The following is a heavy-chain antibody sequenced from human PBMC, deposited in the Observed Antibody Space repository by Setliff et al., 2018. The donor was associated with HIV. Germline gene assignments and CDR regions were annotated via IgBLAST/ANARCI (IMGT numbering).Heavy chain of an antibody. CDR1: GGSVSSGGYY. D-gene: IGHD3-3*01. Sequence: SETLSLTCTVSGGSVSSGGYYWSWIRQHPGKGLECIGYIYYSGSTSYNPSLKSRVTISVDTSKNQFSLKLKSLTAADTAMYYCARGVWSGYYPDAFDIWGQGTMVTVSS. CDR2: IYYSGST. J-gene: IGHJ3*02. V-gene: IGHV4-31*03. CDR3: ARGVWSGYYPDAFDI.